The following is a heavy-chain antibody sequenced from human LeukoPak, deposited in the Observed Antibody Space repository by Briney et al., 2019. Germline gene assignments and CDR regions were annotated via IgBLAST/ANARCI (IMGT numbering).Heavy chain of an antibody. CDR1: VSGDSTVSGGSITTYY. V-gene: IGHV4-59*08. Sequence: SETLSLTCTVSGDSTVSGGSITTYYWTWPRQPPGKALEWIGFVYYSGVTKYTPSLESRVTISLDASKNQFSLKLSSVTAADTAMYYCARRVATKPKYFFDSWGQGTLVTVSS. D-gene: IGHD5-24*01. J-gene: IGHJ4*02. CDR2: VYYSGVT. CDR3: ARRVATKPKYFFDS.